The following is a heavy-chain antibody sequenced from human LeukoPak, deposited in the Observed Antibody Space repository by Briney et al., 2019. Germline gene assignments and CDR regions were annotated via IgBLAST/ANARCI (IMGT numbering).Heavy chain of an antibody. CDR3: ARDRYPIGYDSSGRYFDY. D-gene: IGHD3-22*01. V-gene: IGHV3-33*01. CDR2: IWYDGSNK. J-gene: IGHJ4*02. Sequence: GGSLRLSCAASGFTFSSYGMHWVRQAPGKGLEWVAVIWYDGSNKYYADSVKGRFTISRDNSKNTLYLQMNSLRAEDTAVYYCARDRYPIGYDSSGRYFDYWGQGTLVTVSS. CDR1: GFTFSSYG.